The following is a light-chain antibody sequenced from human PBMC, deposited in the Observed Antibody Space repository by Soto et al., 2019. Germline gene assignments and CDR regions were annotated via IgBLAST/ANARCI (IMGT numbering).Light chain of an antibody. CDR1: QGISSY. J-gene: IGKJ4*01. CDR2: AAS. CDR3: QQYYDYPLT. Sequence: AIRMTQSPSSFSASTGDRVTITCRASQGISSYLAWYQQKPGKAPKLLIYAASTLQGGVPSRFSGSGSGTDFTLTISCLQSEDFATYYCQQYYDYPLTFGGGTKVEIK. V-gene: IGKV1-8*01.